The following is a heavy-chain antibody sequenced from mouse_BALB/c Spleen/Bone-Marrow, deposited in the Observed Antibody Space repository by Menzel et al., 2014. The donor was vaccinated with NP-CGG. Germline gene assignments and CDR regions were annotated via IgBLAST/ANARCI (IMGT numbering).Heavy chain of an antibody. J-gene: IGHJ4*01. Sequence: VQLQQSGAELVRPGTSVKVSRKASGYAFTNYWIECVKQRPGQGLEWIGVINPGSGGVNYNEKFKGKATLTADKSSSTAYIQLSSLTSDDSAVYFCSREITRYAVDYWGQGTSVTVSS. CDR2: INPGSGGV. D-gene: IGHD2-4*01. CDR1: GYAFTNYW. V-gene: IGHV1-54*01. CDR3: SREITRYAVDY.